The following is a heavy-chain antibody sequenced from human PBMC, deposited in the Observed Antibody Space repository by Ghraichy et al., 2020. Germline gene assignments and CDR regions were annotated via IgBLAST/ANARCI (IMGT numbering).Heavy chain of an antibody. CDR3: ARGSDFYDATPPGPDY. CDR1: GFTFSYYS. V-gene: IGHV3-48*02. CDR2: ISSSSTTT. D-gene: IGHD2-15*01. J-gene: IGHJ4*02. Sequence: LSLTCAASGFTFSYYSMHWVRQAPGKGPECVSYISSSSTTTYYADSVEGRFTIPRDNAKSSLYLQMNSLRDEDTAFYYCARGSDFYDATPPGPDYWGQGTLVTVSS.